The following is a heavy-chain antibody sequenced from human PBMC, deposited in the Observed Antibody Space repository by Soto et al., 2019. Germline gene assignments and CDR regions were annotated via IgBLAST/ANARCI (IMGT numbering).Heavy chain of an antibody. J-gene: IGHJ6*02. CDR3: ARGHGDYGVPDV. Sequence: SETLSLTCTVSGGSISSYYWSWIRQPPGKGLEWIGYIYYSGSTNYNPSLKSRATISVDTSKNQFSLKLSSVTAADTAVYYCARGHGDYGVPDVWGQGTTVTVSS. CDR2: IYYSGST. D-gene: IGHD4-17*01. CDR1: GGSISSYY. V-gene: IGHV4-59*01.